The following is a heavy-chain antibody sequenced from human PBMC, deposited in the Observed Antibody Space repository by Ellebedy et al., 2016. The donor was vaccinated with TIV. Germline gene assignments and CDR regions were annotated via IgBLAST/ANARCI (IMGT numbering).Heavy chain of an antibody. CDR1: GFTFSSYA. V-gene: IGHV3-23*01. D-gene: IGHD6-6*01. CDR2: ISGSAGDT. J-gene: IGHJ4*02. CDR3: SKDRGSSSLGGGATFDS. Sequence: GGSLRLSCAASGFTFSSYAMSWVRQAPGQGLEWVSTISGSAGDTWYADSVKGRFTISRDNSKNTLYLQMNGLRADDTALYYCSKDRGSSSLGGGATFDSWGQGTLVTVSS.